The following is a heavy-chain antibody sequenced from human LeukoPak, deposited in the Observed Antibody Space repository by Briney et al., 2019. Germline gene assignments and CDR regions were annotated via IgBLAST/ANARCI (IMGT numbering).Heavy chain of an antibody. D-gene: IGHD6-19*01. CDR2: IYPGDSDI. V-gene: IGHV5-51*01. J-gene: IGHJ3*01. Sequence: GESLKISCKSSGYRFTNYWIGWVRQMPGKGLECMGIIYPGDSDIRYSPSFQGQVTISADKSISTAYLQWSSLKASDTAMYYCARGAGITLADDAFDVWGQGTMVTVSS. CDR3: ARGAGITLADDAFDV. CDR1: GYRFTNYW.